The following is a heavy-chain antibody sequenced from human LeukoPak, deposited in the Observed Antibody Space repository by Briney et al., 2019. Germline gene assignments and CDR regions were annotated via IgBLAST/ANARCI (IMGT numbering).Heavy chain of an antibody. J-gene: IGHJ4*02. D-gene: IGHD1-26*01. CDR3: ARDFQELDFDY. V-gene: IGHV3-21*01. CDR1: GFTFSSYS. Sequence: GGSLRLSCAASGFTFSSYSMNWVRQAPGKGLDGVSSISSSSSYIYYADSVKGRFTISRDNAKNSLYLQMNSLRAEDTAVYYCARDFQELDFDYWGQGTLVTVSS. CDR2: ISSSSSYI.